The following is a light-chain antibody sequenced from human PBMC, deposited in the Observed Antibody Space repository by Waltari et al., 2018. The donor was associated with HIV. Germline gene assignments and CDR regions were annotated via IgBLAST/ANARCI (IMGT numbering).Light chain of an antibody. V-gene: IGLV1-40*01. CDR3: HSYDNSLSASV. CDR2: GNT. J-gene: IGLJ3*02. CDR1: GSNIGARFE. Sequence: SGLRTRPSFSGPPGQRVTISCIGPGSNIGARFESPGYQQLPGTAPNLLIYGNTNRPSGVPDRFSAFKSGTSASLVITGLQAEDEADYYCHSYDNSLSASVFGGGTKLTVL.